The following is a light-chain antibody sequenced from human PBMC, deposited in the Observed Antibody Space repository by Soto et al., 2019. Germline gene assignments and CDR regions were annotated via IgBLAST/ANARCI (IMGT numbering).Light chain of an antibody. CDR3: QQYNNWPLT. CDR1: QSVSSN. J-gene: IGKJ4*01. CDR2: GVS. Sequence: EIVMTQSPATLSVSPGERATLSCRASQSVSSNLAWYQQKPGQAPRLLIYGVSTRATGTPARCSGSGSGTEFTLTISSLQSEDFAVYYCQQYNNWPLTFGGGTKVDIK. V-gene: IGKV3-15*01.